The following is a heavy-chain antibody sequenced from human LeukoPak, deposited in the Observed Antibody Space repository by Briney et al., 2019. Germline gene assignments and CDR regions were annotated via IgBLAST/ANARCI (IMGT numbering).Heavy chain of an antibody. CDR3: ARGILTGPIYGFQM. Sequence: SETLSLTCAVYGGSFSGYYWSWIRQPPGKGLEWIGEINHSGSTNYNPSLKSRVTISVDTSKNQFSLKLSSVTAADTAVYYCARGILTGPIYGFQMWGQGTMVTVSS. V-gene: IGHV4-34*01. J-gene: IGHJ3*02. CDR2: INHSGST. D-gene: IGHD3-9*01. CDR1: GGSFSGYY.